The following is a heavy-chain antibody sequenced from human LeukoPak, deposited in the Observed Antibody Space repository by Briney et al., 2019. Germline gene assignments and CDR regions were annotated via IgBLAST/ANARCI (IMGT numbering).Heavy chain of an antibody. CDR1: GGTFSSYA. Sequence: SVKVSCKASGGTFSSYAISWVRQAPGQGLEWVGRIIPIFGTANYAQKFQGRVTITTDESTSTAYMELSSLRSEDTAVSCCASGAFSMVRGVTYYFDYWGQGTLVTVSS. J-gene: IGHJ4*02. D-gene: IGHD3-10*01. CDR3: ASGAFSMVRGVTYYFDY. V-gene: IGHV1-69*05. CDR2: IIPIFGTA.